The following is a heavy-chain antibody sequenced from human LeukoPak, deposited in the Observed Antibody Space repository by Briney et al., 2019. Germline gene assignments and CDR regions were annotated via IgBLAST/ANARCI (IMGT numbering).Heavy chain of an antibody. CDR2: IYHSGST. CDR3: ARDGYSGSDAL. V-gene: IGHV4-59*01. D-gene: IGHD5-12*01. Sequence: SETLSLTCTVSGGSISTYYWSWIRQPPGKGLEWIGYIYHSGSTNYNPSLKSRVTISVVTSQNQFYLKLSSVTAADTAVYYCARDGYSGSDALWGQGTLVTVSS. J-gene: IGHJ4*02. CDR1: GGSISTYY.